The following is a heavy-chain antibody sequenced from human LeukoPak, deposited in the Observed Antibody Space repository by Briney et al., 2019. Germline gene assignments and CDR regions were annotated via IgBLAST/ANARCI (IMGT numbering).Heavy chain of an antibody. CDR3: ARDRSPNYTAMDN. D-gene: IGHD5-18*01. CDR1: GFTFDDHG. V-gene: IGHV3-20*04. Sequence: GGSLRLSCAASGFTFDDHGMSWFRQAPGKGLEWVSGINWNGGSTGYADSVKGRFTISRDNAKNSLYLQMNSLRAEDTALYYCARDRSPNYTAMDNWGQGTLVTVSS. CDR2: INWNGGST. J-gene: IGHJ4*02.